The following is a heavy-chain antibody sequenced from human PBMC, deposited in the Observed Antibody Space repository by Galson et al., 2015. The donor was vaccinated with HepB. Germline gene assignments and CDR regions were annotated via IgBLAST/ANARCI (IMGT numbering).Heavy chain of an antibody. Sequence: SLRLSCAASGFTFSSYDMHWVRQATGKGLEWVSAIGTAGDTYYPGSVKGRFTISRENAKNSLYLQMNSLRAGDTAVYYCARNLLGDYGMDVWGQGTTVTVSS. V-gene: IGHV3-13*04. J-gene: IGHJ6*02. CDR3: ARNLLGDYGMDV. D-gene: IGHD2-8*02. CDR1: GFTFSSYD. CDR2: IGTAGDT.